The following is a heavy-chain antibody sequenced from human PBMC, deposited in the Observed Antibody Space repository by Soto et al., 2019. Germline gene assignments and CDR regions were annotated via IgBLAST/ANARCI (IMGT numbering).Heavy chain of an antibody. CDR2: VYYTGGT. D-gene: IGHD2-21*02. CDR3: ARVMTSGYYYYYMDV. Sequence: SETLSLTCTVSGGSISNFYWSWIRQPPGKGLEWIGYVYYTGGTSYNPSLKRRVTISVDTSKNQFSLKLSSVTAADTAVYYCARVMTSGYYYYYMDVWGKGTTVTVSS. J-gene: IGHJ6*03. CDR1: GGSISNFY. V-gene: IGHV4-59*01.